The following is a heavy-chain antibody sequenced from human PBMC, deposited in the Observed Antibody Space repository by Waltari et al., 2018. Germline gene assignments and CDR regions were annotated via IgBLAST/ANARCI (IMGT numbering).Heavy chain of an antibody. J-gene: IGHJ4*02. CDR3: ASVGEAAAGTLFDY. Sequence: QVHLGQSGAEGTRPGSSVPSHFTACGGTFSIDAISRVRQAPGQGLEWMGGIIPILGIAKYAQKFQGRVTITADESTSTAYMELSSLRSEDTAVYYCASVGEAAAGTLFDYWGQGTLVTVSS. V-gene: IGHV1-69*04. CDR2: IIPILGIA. D-gene: IGHD6-13*01. CDR1: GGTFSIDA.